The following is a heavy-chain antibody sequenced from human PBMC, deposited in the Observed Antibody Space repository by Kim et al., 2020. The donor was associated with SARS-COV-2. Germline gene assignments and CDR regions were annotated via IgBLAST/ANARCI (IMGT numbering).Heavy chain of an antibody. Sequence: SQTLSLTCDISGDSVSGNSGGWNWIRQSPSRGLEWLGRTYYRSKWYNDYRVSMKSRIIIRSDTTKNQFSLHLNSVIPEDTAVYFCARGWLRRGGFDHWGQGTLVTVSS. CDR3: ARGWLRRGGFDH. CDR1: GDSVSGNSGG. CDR2: TYYRSKWYN. V-gene: IGHV6-1*01. D-gene: IGHD5-12*01. J-gene: IGHJ4*02.